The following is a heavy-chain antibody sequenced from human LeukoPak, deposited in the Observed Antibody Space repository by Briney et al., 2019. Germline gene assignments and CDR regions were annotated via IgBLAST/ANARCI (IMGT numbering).Heavy chain of an antibody. V-gene: IGHV4-59*01. CDR2: IYYSGNT. D-gene: IGHD3-10*01. Sequence: SETLSLTCTVSGDSMNNYYWSWIRQPPGKGLEWIGYIYYSGNTNYNPSLKSRVTISVDTSKNQFSLKLGSVTAADTAVYYCARVRRGVDAFDIWGQGTMVTVS. CDR3: ARVRRGVDAFDI. J-gene: IGHJ3*02. CDR1: GDSMNNYY.